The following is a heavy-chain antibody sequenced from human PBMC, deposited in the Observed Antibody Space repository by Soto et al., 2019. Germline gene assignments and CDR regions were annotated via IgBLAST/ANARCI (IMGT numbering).Heavy chain of an antibody. V-gene: IGHV1-18*01. D-gene: IGHD1-26*01. CDR3: ARGGVGPTDSSYAMDV. J-gene: IGHJ6*02. CDR2: ISAHNGNT. CDR1: GYTFSTYA. Sequence: ASVKVSCKASGYTFSTYAISWVRQAPGQGLEWMGWISAHNGNTNYAQRLQGRVTMTTDTSTSTASMELRSLRSDDTAVYYCARGGVGPTDSSYAMDVWGQGTTVTVS.